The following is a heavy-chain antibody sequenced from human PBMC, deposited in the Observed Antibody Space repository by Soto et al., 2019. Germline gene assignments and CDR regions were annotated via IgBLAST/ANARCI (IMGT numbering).Heavy chain of an antibody. CDR2: IPYGGYT. Sequence: SETLSLTCTVSGGSVSSSSFYWGWVRQPPGKGLEWIGSIPYGGYTYYIPSLKSRVTMSVDTSTNQLSLNLNSVTAADTALYFCARHRRETGTFAQPLDSWGQGTLVTVSS. J-gene: IGHJ4*02. D-gene: IGHD1-1*01. V-gene: IGHV4-39*01. CDR3: ARHRRETGTFAQPLDS. CDR1: GGSVSSSSFY.